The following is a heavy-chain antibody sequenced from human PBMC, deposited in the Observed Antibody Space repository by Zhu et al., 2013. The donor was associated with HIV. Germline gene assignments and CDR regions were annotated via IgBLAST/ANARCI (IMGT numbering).Heavy chain of an antibody. J-gene: IGHJ5*02. CDR3: ARAWAIAARHYGWFDP. CDR2: IIPILGIA. D-gene: IGHD6-6*01. Sequence: QVQLVQSGAEVKKPGSSVKVSCKASGGTFSSYTISWVRQAPGQGLEWMGRIIPILGIANYAQKFQGRVTITADKSTSTAYMELSSLRSEDTAVYYCARAWAIAARHYGWFDPWGQGTRRSPSPQ. V-gene: IGHV1-69*02. CDR1: GGTFSSYT.